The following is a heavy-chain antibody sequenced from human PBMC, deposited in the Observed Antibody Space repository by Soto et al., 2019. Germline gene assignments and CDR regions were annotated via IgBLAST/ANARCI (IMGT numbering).Heavy chain of an antibody. CDR2: IYYTGST. Sequence: SETLSLTCTVSGGSISSGGYYWSWIRQHPGKGLEWIGYIYYTGSTYYNPSLTSRVTISVDTSKNQFSLKLSSVTAADTAVYYCARDRVMITFGGVIVNQRYYYYGMDVWGQGTTVTVSS. CDR1: GGSISSGGYY. J-gene: IGHJ6*02. D-gene: IGHD3-16*02. CDR3: ARDRVMITFGGVIVNQRYYYYGMDV. V-gene: IGHV4-31*03.